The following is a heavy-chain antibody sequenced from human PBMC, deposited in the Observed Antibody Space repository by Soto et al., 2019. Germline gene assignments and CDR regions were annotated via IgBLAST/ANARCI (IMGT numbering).Heavy chain of an antibody. V-gene: IGHV4-59*08. CDR2: IYYSGST. Sequence: SATLSLTCTVSGGSISSNYWSWIRQTPGKGLEWIGYIYYSGSTNYNPSLKSRVTISVDTSKNQFSLKLNSVTAADTAVYYCARVVRYTSSWIDYWGQGTLVTVSS. D-gene: IGHD6-13*01. CDR1: GGSISSNY. J-gene: IGHJ4*02. CDR3: ARVVRYTSSWIDY.